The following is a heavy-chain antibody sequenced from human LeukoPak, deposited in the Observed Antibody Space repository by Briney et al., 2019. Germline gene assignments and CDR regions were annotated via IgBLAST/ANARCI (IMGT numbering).Heavy chain of an antibody. J-gene: IGHJ4*02. V-gene: IGHV1-69*13. CDR2: IIPIFGTA. Sequence: SVKVSCKASGGTFSSYAISWVRQAPGQGLEWMGGIIPIFGTANYAQKFQGRVTITADESTSTAYMELSSLRSEDTAVYYCAREKDYGGIPGDYWGQGTLVTVSS. CDR1: GGTFSSYA. CDR3: AREKDYGGIPGDY. D-gene: IGHD4-23*01.